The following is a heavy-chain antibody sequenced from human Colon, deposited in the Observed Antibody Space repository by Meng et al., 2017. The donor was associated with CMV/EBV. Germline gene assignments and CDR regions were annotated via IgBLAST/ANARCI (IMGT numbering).Heavy chain of an antibody. CDR3: AKGREYIDFWSGFT. J-gene: IGHJ4*02. CDR2: MSYDESKT. CDR1: GPMFSKYA. V-gene: IGHV3-30*04. Sequence: GGSLRLSCAASGPMFSKYAMHWVRQAPGKGLEWVALMSYDESKTYYADSVKGRFTSSRDNSKNTVYLQMNSLEAEDTALYYCAKGREYIDFWSGFTWGQGTLVTVSS. D-gene: IGHD3-3*01.